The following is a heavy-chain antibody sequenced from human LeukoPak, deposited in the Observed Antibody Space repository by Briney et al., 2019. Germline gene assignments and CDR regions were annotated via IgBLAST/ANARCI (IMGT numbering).Heavy chain of an antibody. CDR3: ARNYYDSSGYPSEPDY. CDR1: GGSISSGGYY. Sequence: SETLSLTCTVSGGSISSGGYYWSWIRQHPGKGLEWVGYIYYSGSTYYNPSLKSRVTISVDTSKNQFSLKLSSVTAADTAVYYCARNYYDSSGYPSEPDYWGQGTLVTVSS. J-gene: IGHJ4*02. D-gene: IGHD3-22*01. CDR2: IYYSGST. V-gene: IGHV4-31*03.